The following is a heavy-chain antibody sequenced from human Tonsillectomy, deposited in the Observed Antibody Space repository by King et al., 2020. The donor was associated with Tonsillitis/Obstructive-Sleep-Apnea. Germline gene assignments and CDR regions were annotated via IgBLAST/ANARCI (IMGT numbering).Heavy chain of an antibody. CDR1: GFTFISYW. CDR2: IKQEGSEK. CDR3: ARDYDFWYFDY. D-gene: IGHD3-3*01. J-gene: IGHJ4*02. Sequence: VQLVESGGGLVQPGGSLRLSCAASGFTFISYWMSWVRQAPGKGLEWVANIKQEGSEKYYVDSGKGRFTISRDNAKNSLYLQMNSLRAEDTAVYYCARDYDFWYFDYWGQGTLVTVSS. V-gene: IGHV3-7*04.